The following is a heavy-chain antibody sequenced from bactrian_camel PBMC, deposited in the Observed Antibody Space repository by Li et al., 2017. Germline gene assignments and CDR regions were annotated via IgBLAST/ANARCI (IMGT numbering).Heavy chain of an antibody. CDR1: GSTYSSGC. D-gene: IGHD2*01. Sequence: HVQLVESGGGLVQPGGSLRLSCAASGSTYSSGCMGWFRQAPGKEREGVAGIATGSGNTYYADSVKGRFTISQDNAKNTVYLQMNTLKSEDTGRYYCRLLPFWGQGTQVTVS. CDR2: IATGSGNT. CDR3: RLLPF. V-gene: IGHV3S1*01. J-gene: IGHJ4*01.